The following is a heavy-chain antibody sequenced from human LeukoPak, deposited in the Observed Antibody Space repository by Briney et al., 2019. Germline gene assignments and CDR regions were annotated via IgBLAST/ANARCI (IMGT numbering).Heavy chain of an antibody. CDR1: GGSFSGYY. D-gene: IGHD3-10*01. CDR2: INHSGST. Sequence: SETLSLTCAVYGGSFSGYYWSWIRQPPGKGLEWIGEINHSGSTNYNPSLKSRVTISVDTSKNQFSLKLSSVTAADTAVYYCARRERITMVRGPMTGANWFDPWGQGTLVTVSS. J-gene: IGHJ5*02. V-gene: IGHV4-34*01. CDR3: ARRERITMVRGPMTGANWFDP.